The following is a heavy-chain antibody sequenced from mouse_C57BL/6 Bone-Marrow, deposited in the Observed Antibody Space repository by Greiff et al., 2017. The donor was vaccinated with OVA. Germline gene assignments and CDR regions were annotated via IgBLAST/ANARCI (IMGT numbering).Heavy chain of an antibody. J-gene: IGHJ1*03. CDR1: GFTFSSYT. V-gene: IGHV5-9*01. CDR2: ISGGGGNT. Sequence: EVKVVESGGGLVKPGGSLKLSCAASGFTFSSYTMSWVRQTPEKRLEWVATISGGGGNTYYPDSVKGRFTISRDNAKNTLYLQMSSLRSEDTALYYGARAHYYYGSGYEDWYFDVWGTGTTVTVSS. D-gene: IGHD1-1*01. CDR3: ARAHYYYGSGYEDWYFDV.